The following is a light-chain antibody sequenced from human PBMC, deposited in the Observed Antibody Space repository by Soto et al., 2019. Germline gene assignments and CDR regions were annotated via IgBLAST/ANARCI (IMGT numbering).Light chain of an antibody. CDR2: GAS. CDR3: QQYSMMRIR. V-gene: IGKV3-15*01. J-gene: IGKJ4*01. Sequence: HSPASLSSYTPYSATLSFRGRQCGSSNLAWYQQKRGQAPRFLIYGASTRATGIPDRFSGSGSGTEFTLTISSLESEDFAVYYCQQYSMMRIRFGGGTIVDIK. CDR1: QCGSSN.